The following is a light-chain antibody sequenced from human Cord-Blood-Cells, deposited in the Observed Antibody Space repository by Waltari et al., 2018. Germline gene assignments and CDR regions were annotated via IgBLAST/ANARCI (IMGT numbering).Light chain of an antibody. CDR1: NIGSKT. J-gene: IGLJ3*02. CDR2: RDS. Sequence: SYELTQPLSVSVALGQTARITCGANNIGSKTVHWYQQKPGQAPVLVIYRDSNRPSGIPERFSGSNSGNTATLTISRAQAGDEADYYCQVWDSSTVFGGGTKLTVL. CDR3: QVWDSSTV. V-gene: IGLV3-9*01.